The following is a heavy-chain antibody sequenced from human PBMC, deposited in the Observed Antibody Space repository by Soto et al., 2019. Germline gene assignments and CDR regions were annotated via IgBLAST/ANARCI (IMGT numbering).Heavy chain of an antibody. D-gene: IGHD6-19*01. CDR2: INPGNGNT. J-gene: IGHJ5*02. CDR3: AKGRGALAVVSNWFDP. Sequence: ASVKVSCKASGYTFTSYGMNWVRQAPGRGLEWMGWINPGNGNTKYSQKFQGRVIIERDTSASTAYMELSSLRAEDAALYYCAKGRGALAVVSNWFDPWGQGTLVTVSS. V-gene: IGHV1-3*01. CDR1: GYTFTSYG.